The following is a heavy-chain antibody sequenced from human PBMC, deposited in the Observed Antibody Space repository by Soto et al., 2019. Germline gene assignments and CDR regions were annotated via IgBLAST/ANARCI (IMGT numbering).Heavy chain of an antibody. CDR3: ARYCSSTSCYIGYYYGMDV. V-gene: IGHV1-18*01. J-gene: IGHJ6*02. D-gene: IGHD2-2*02. Sequence: ASVKVSCKASGYTFTSYGISWVRQAPGQGLEWMGWISAYNGNTNYAQKLQGRVTMTTDTSTSTAYMELRSLRSDDTAVYYCARYCSSTSCYIGYYYGMDVWGQGTTVTVSS. CDR2: ISAYNGNT. CDR1: GYTFTSYG.